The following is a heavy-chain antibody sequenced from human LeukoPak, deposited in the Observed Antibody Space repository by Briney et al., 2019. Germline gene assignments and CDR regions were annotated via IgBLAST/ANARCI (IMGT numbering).Heavy chain of an antibody. CDR2: IHHSGST. CDR1: LGAPSNFY. J-gene: IGHJ3*02. D-gene: IGHD3-22*01. V-gene: IGHV4-59*12. CDR3: ARDRGTYDSPI. Sequence: TLSLTCSVSLGAPSNFYWNWIRQPPGKGREWIAYIHHSGSTKYNPSLKSRVTISMDTSKNQFSLKLSSVTAADTAVYYCARDRGTYDSPIWGQGTMVTVSS.